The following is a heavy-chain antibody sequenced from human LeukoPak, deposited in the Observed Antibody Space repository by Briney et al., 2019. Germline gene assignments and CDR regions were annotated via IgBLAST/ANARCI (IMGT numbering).Heavy chain of an antibody. Sequence: SETLSLTCTVSGGSISSYYWSWIRQPPGKGLEWIGYIYYSGSTNYNPSLKSRVTISVDTSKNQFSLKLSSVTAADTAVYYCARQVEATATTAFDPWGQGTLVTVSS. J-gene: IGHJ5*02. CDR3: ARQVEATATTAFDP. CDR2: IYYSGST. V-gene: IGHV4-59*08. D-gene: IGHD4-17*01. CDR1: GGSISSYY.